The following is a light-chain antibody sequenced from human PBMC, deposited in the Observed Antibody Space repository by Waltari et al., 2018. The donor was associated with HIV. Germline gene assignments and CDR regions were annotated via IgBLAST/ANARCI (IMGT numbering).Light chain of an antibody. V-gene: IGLV1-51*01. Sequence: QYVLTQPPSVSAAPGQTVAISCSGSSSNIASNFVSCYTRLPGTAPNLRIYDNKKRPSGIPDLFSGSKSGTSATLGITGLQTGDEADYYCGTWDSSLSAAVFGGGTKLTVL. J-gene: IGLJ3*02. CDR3: GTWDSSLSAAV. CDR1: SSNIASNF. CDR2: DNK.